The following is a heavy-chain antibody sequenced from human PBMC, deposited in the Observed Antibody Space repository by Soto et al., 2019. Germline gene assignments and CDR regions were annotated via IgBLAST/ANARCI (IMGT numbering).Heavy chain of an antibody. Sequence: EVQLLESGGGLVQPGGSLRLSCAASGFTFSNYAMSWVRQAPGKGLEWVSGIGGRATSAYYADSVKGRFAISRDNSYNTVFLQLNSLRAEDTAVYYCAKSRYSDSSGEFYDFWGQGTLVSVSS. V-gene: IGHV3-23*01. CDR1: GFTFSNYA. CDR3: AKSRYSDSSGEFYDF. D-gene: IGHD3-22*01. J-gene: IGHJ4*02. CDR2: IGGRATSA.